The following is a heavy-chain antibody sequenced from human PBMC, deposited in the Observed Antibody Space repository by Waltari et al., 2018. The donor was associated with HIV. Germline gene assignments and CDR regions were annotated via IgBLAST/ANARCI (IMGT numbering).Heavy chain of an antibody. Sequence: QVQLVQSGAAVKKPGASVKVPCKASGYTFPGYYMPGLLQAPGQGLEWMGWINPNRGGTNYAQKFQGRVTMTRDTSISTAYMELSRLRSDDTAVYYCARDRPVSDFWSAQPRNYGMDVWGQGTTVTVSS. CDR1: GYTFPGYY. CDR3: ARDRPVSDFWSAQPRNYGMDV. V-gene: IGHV1-2*02. D-gene: IGHD3-3*01. J-gene: IGHJ6*02. CDR2: INPNRGGT.